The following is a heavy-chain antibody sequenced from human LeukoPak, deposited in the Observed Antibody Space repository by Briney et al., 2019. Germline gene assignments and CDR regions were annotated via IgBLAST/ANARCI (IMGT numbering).Heavy chain of an antibody. V-gene: IGHV4-59*01. Sequence: KASETLSLTCTVSGGSISSYYWSWIRQPPGKGLEWIGYIYYSGSTNYNPSLKSRVTISIDTSKNQFSLKLSSVTAADTAVYYCARVEYSSSSGAFDIWGQGTMVTVSS. CDR3: ARVEYSSSSGAFDI. D-gene: IGHD6-6*01. CDR2: IYYSGST. CDR1: GGSISSYY. J-gene: IGHJ3*02.